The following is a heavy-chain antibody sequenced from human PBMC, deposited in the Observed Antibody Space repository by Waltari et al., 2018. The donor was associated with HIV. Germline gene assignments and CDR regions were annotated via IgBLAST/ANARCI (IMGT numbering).Heavy chain of an antibody. CDR3: ATDSSGPYGAFDI. J-gene: IGHJ3*02. Sequence: QVQLQESGPGLVKPSETLSLTCTVSGGSISSYYWSWIRQPPGKGLEWIGYIYYSGSTNYNPSLKSRVTISVDTSKNQFSLKLSSVTAADTAVYYCATDSSGPYGAFDIWGQGTMVTVSS. D-gene: IGHD3-22*01. V-gene: IGHV4-59*01. CDR1: GGSISSYY. CDR2: IYYSGST.